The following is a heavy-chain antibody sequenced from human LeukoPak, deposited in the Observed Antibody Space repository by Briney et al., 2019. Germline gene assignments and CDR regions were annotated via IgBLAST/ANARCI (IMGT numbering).Heavy chain of an antibody. Sequence: GGSLRLSCAASGFTFSSYAMSWVRQAPGKGLEWVSGISWNSGSIGYADSVKGRFTISRDNAKNSLYLQMNSLRAEDTALYYCAKDIYSSSSFAFDIWGQGTMVTVSS. D-gene: IGHD6-6*01. CDR3: AKDIYSSSSFAFDI. J-gene: IGHJ3*02. CDR1: GFTFSSYA. V-gene: IGHV3-9*01. CDR2: ISWNSGSI.